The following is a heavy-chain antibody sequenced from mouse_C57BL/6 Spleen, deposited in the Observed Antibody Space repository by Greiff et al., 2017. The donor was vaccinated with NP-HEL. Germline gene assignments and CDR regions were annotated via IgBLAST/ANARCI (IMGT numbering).Heavy chain of an antibody. J-gene: IGHJ4*01. V-gene: IGHV5-16*01. D-gene: IGHD1-1*01. Sequence: EVLLVESEGGLVQPGSSMKLSCTASGFTFSDYYMAWVRQVPEKGLEWVANINYDGSSTYYLDSLKSRFIISRDNAKNILYLQMSSLKSEDTATYYCAREDLYGSFAMDYWGQGTSVTVSS. CDR3: AREDLYGSFAMDY. CDR1: GFTFSDYY. CDR2: INYDGSST.